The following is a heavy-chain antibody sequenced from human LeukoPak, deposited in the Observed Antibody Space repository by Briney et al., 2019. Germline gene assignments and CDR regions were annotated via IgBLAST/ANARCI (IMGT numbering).Heavy chain of an antibody. Sequence: PGGSLRLSCAASGFIFSSYWMSWVRQAPGKGLEWVANIKQDGSEKYYVDSVKGRFTISRDNGKNSLFLQVTSLRAEDTAVYYCARDREIWLPHNWFDPWGQGTLATVSS. CDR3: ARDREIWLPHNWFDP. CDR1: GFIFSSYW. D-gene: IGHD5-24*01. V-gene: IGHV3-7*01. CDR2: IKQDGSEK. J-gene: IGHJ5*02.